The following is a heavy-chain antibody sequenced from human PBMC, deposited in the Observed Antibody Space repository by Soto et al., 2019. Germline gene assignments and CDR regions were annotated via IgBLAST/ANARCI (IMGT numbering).Heavy chain of an antibody. CDR1: GGSINTFY. J-gene: IGHJ3*02. CDR2: IYYNGGT. V-gene: IGHV4-59*01. D-gene: IGHD2-2*01. Sequence: SETLSLTCTVSVSGGSINTFYWSWIRQPPGKGLEWIASIYYNGGTNYNPSLKSRITISGGMSKNQFSLKLRSVTAADTAVYYCARARGYDCDNTSCRDLDGFDIWGPGAMVTVSS. CDR3: ARARGYDCDNTSCRDLDGFDI.